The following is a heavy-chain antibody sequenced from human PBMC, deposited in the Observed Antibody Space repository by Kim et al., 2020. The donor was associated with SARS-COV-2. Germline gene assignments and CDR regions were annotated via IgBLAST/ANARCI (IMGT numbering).Heavy chain of an antibody. CDR2: IYYSGST. CDR3: ARQYSSSWPPYQFYYYYGMDV. V-gene: IGHV4-59*08. D-gene: IGHD6-13*01. CDR1: GGSISSYY. Sequence: SETLSLTCTVSGGSISSYYWSWIRQPPGKGLEWIGYIYYSGSTNYNPSLKSRVTISVDTSKNQFSLKLSSVTAADTAVYYCARQYSSSWPPYQFYYYYGMDVWGQGTTVTVSS. J-gene: IGHJ6*02.